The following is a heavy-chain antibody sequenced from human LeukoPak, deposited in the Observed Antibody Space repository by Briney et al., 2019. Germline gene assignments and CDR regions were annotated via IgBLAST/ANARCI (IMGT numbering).Heavy chain of an antibody. D-gene: IGHD1-26*01. CDR2: ISSSSSYI. Sequence: GGSLRLSCAASGFTFSSYSMNWVRQAPGKGLEWVSSISSSSSYIYYADSVKGRFTISRDNSKNTVYLEMNSLRAEDTAVYYCARDPHTGIVGPISYFDYWGQGTLVTVSS. CDR3: ARDPHTGIVGPISYFDY. J-gene: IGHJ4*02. CDR1: GFTFSSYS. V-gene: IGHV3-21*01.